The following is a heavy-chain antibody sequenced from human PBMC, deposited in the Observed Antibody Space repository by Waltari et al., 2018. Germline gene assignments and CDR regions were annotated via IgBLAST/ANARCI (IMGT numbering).Heavy chain of an antibody. D-gene: IGHD4-4*01. CDR1: GGSISSVIYS. J-gene: IGHJ5*02. Sequence: VHLQESGPRLLKPPQTLSLTRTVSGGSISSVIYSSGWIRQPAGKGLEWIGRIYTSGSTNYNPSLKSRVTISVDTSKNQFSLKLSSVTAADTAVYYCAREIGVGNYVGWFDPWGQGTLVTVSS. V-gene: IGHV4-61*02. CDR3: AREIGVGNYVGWFDP. CDR2: IYTSGST.